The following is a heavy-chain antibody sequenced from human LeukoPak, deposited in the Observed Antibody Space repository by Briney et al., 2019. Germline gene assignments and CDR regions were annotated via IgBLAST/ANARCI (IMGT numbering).Heavy chain of an antibody. V-gene: IGHV7-4-1*02. Sequence: ASVKVSCKASGYTFTSYAMNWVRQSPGQGLEWMGWINTNTGNPTYAQDFTGRFVFSLDTSVSTAYLQISSLKSEDTAVYYCARETYCSSTSCYPFFDYWGQGTLVTVSS. CDR1: GYTFTSYA. J-gene: IGHJ4*02. CDR3: ARETYCSSTSCYPFFDY. D-gene: IGHD2-2*01. CDR2: INTNTGNP.